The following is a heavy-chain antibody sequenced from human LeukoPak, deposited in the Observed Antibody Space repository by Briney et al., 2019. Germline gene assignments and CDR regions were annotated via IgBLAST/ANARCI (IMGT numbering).Heavy chain of an antibody. CDR1: GFTFSSYG. CDR2: IWYDGSNK. D-gene: IGHD6-19*01. V-gene: IGHV3-33*01. CDR3: ARGERGWYYYYYGMDV. J-gene: IGHJ6*02. Sequence: GRSLRLSCAASGFTFSSYGMHWVRQATGKGLEWVAVIWYDGSNKYYADSVKGRFTISRDNSKNTLYLRMNSLRAEDAAVYYCARGERGWYYYYYGMDVWGQGTTVTVSS.